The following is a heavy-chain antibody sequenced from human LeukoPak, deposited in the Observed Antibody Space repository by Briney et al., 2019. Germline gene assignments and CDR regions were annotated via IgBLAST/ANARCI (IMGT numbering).Heavy chain of an antibody. CDR3: ATPNQREVVPQPG. D-gene: IGHD2-2*01. V-gene: IGHV4-34*01. CDR2: INHSGST. CDR1: GGSFSGYY. Sequence: SETLSLTCAVYGGSFSGYYWSWIRQPPGKGLEWIGEINHSGSTNYNPSLKSRVTISVDTSKNQFSLKLSSVTAADTAVYYCATPNQREVVPQPGWGQGTLVTVSS. J-gene: IGHJ4*02.